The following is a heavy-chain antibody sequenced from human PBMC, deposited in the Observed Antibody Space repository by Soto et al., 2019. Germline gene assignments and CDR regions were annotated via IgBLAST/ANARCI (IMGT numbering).Heavy chain of an antibody. CDR3: AKELRSNDYYYVSFYFDY. CDR1: GFTVSSNY. D-gene: IGHD3-22*01. Sequence: GGSLRLSCAASGFTVSSNYMSWVRQAPGKGLEWVSVIYSGGSTYYADSVKGRFTISRDNSKNTLYLQMNSLRAEDTAVYYCAKELRSNDYYYVSFYFDYWGQGTLVTVSS. J-gene: IGHJ4*02. V-gene: IGHV3-66*01. CDR2: IYSGGST.